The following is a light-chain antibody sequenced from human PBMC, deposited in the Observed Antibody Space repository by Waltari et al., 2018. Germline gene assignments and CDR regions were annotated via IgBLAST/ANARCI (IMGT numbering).Light chain of an antibody. J-gene: IGLJ2*01. CDR2: DVS. CDR3: SSYTSSSTPVV. Sequence: QSALTQPASVSGSPGQSITISCTGTSSDVGGSNYVSWYQQHPGKAPKLMIYDVSKRPSGVSNRFSGSKSGNTASLTISGLQAEDEADYYCSSYTSSSTPVVFGGGTKLTVL. V-gene: IGLV2-14*01. CDR1: SSDVGGSNY.